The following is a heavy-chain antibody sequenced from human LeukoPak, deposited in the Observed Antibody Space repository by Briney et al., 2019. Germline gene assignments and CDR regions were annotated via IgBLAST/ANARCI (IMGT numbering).Heavy chain of an antibody. CDR3: ARAGDYYDSSGYYL. V-gene: IGHV4-34*01. J-gene: IGHJ5*02. CDR2: INHSGST. D-gene: IGHD3-22*01. CDR1: GVSFSGYY. Sequence: SETLSLTCAVYGVSFSGYYWSWIRQPPGKGLEWIGEINHSGSTNYNPSLKSRVTIPVDTSKNQFSLKLSSVTAADTAVYYCARAGDYYDSSGYYLWGQGTLVTVSS.